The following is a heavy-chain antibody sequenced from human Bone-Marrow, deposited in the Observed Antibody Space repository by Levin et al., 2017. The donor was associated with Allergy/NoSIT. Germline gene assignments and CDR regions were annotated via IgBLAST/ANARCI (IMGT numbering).Heavy chain of an antibody. CDR2: THDSGRT. D-gene: IGHD2/OR15-2a*01. Sequence: SETLSLTCSVSGGPISSYYWTWIRQPPGKGLEWIGFTHDSGRTNYNPSLKSRLTMSVDMSKNQFSLRLYSVTAADTAVYYCARVILGTVFFDYWGQGILVTVSS. CDR1: GGPISSYY. J-gene: IGHJ4*02. CDR3: ARVILGTVFFDY. V-gene: IGHV4-59*01.